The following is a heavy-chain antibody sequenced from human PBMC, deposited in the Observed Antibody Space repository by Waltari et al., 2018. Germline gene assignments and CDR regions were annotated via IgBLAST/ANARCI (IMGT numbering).Heavy chain of an antibody. Sequence: EVQLVQSGAEVKKPGATVKISCKVSGYTFTDYYMHWVQQAPGKGLEWMGLVDPEDGETIYAEKFQGRVTMTRDTSISTAYMELSRLRSDDTAVYYCARASGIAEHVPDYWGQGTLVTVSS. D-gene: IGHD6-13*01. V-gene: IGHV1-69-2*01. CDR2: VDPEDGET. CDR1: GYTFTDYY. CDR3: ARASGIAEHVPDY. J-gene: IGHJ4*02.